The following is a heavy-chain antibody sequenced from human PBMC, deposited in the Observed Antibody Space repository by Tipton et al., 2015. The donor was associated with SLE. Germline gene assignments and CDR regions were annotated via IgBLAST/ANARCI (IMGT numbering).Heavy chain of an antibody. D-gene: IGHD3-16*01. Sequence: GSLRLSCAASGFTFSTSWMNWVRQAPGKGPEWVANINEDGSETYYADSVKGRITISRDNAKNSLYLHLNSLRAEDAAVYYCARTGRRITFGGICFDLWGQGTMVTVSS. V-gene: IGHV3-7*01. CDR3: ARTGRRITFGGICFDL. CDR2: INEDGSET. CDR1: GFTFSTSW. J-gene: IGHJ3*01.